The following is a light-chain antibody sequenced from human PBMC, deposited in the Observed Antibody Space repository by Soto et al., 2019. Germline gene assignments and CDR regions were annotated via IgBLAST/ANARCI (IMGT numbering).Light chain of an antibody. CDR1: NIGGRS. CDR3: QVWDSSSDHWV. J-gene: IGLJ3*02. V-gene: IGLV3-21*02. CDR2: DDS. Sequence: SYELTQPPSVSVAPGQTARMTCGGNNIGGRSVNWYHQKPGQAPVLVVYDDSDRPSGIPERFSGSNSGNTATLTISRVEAGDEADYYCQVWDSSSDHWVFGGGTKVTVL.